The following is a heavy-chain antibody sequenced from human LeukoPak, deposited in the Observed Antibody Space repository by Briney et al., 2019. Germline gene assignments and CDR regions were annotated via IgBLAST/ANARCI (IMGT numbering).Heavy chain of an antibody. CDR3: AKDVRRCNGACT. CDR2: ISASGGDT. V-gene: IGHV3-23*01. J-gene: IGHJ5*02. D-gene: IGHD2-8*01. CDR1: GFTFSGSA. Sequence: GGSLRLSCAASGFTFSGSAMHWVRQAPGKGLEWVSGISASGGDTFYADSVKGRFTISRDNSKNTLSLQMNSLRVEDTAIYYCAKDVRRCNGACTWGQGTLVTVSS.